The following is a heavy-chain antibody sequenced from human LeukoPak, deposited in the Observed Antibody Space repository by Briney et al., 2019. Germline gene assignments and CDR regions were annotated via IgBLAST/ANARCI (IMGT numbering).Heavy chain of an antibody. D-gene: IGHD6-25*01. V-gene: IGHV3-21*06. Sequence: PGGSLRLSCAASGFTFITYNMNWVRQAPGKGLEWVSSITSSSIHTFYADSVRGRFTISRDNAKNSLYLQMNSLGAEDTAVYYCAGTSYVSGLYFPADWGQGTLVTVSS. CDR1: GFTFITYN. CDR2: ITSSSIHT. J-gene: IGHJ4*02. CDR3: AGTSYVSGLYFPAD.